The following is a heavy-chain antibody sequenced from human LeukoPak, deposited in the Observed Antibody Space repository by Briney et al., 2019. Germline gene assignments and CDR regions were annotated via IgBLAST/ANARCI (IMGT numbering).Heavy chain of an antibody. CDR3: ASSSLRGSDAFDI. CDR1: GGSFSGYY. CDR2: INHSGST. V-gene: IGHV4-34*01. Sequence: SETLSLTCAVYGGSFSGYYWSWIRQPPGKGLEWIGEINHSGSTSYNPSLKSRVTISVDTSKNQFSLKLSSVTAADTAVYYCASSSLRGSDAFDIWGQGTMVTVSS. D-gene: IGHD3-16*01. J-gene: IGHJ3*02.